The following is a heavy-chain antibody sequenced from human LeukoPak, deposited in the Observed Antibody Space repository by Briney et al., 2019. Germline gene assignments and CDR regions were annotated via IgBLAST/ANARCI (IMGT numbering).Heavy chain of an antibody. D-gene: IGHD6-13*01. CDR3: ARVQQLGQGFHY. CDR2: ITSSSSTT. Sequence: GGSLRLSCAASGFTFSSYSMNWVRQAPGKGLEWVSHITSSSSTTYYADSVKGRFTISRDNAKNSLYLQMNSLRDEDTAVYYCARVQQLGQGFHYWGQGTLVTVSS. V-gene: IGHV3-48*02. CDR1: GFTFSSYS. J-gene: IGHJ4*02.